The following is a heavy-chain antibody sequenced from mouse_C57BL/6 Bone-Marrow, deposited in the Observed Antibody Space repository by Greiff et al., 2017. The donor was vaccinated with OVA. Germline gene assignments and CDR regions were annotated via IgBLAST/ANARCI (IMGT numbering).Heavy chain of an antibody. D-gene: IGHD1-1*01. V-gene: IGHV1-52*01. CDR1: GYTFTSYW. CDR3: ARWGHYYGSNYAMDY. Sequence: QVQLQQSGAELVRPGSSVKLSCKASGYTFTSYWMHWVKQRPIQGLEWIGNIDPSDSETHYNQKFKDKATLTVDKSSSTAYMQLSSLTSEDSAVYYCARWGHYYGSNYAMDYWGQGTSVTVSS. CDR2: IDPSDSET. J-gene: IGHJ4*01.